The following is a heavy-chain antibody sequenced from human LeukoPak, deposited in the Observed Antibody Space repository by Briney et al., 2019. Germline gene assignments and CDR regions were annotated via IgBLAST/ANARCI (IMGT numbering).Heavy chain of an antibody. CDR2: IHSDGGTT. CDR1: GFTFSNYW. V-gene: IGHV3-74*01. Sequence: GGSLRLSCAASGFTFSNYWMHWVRQAPGKGLVLVSLIHSDGGTTNYADSVKGRFTISRDNAKNTLYLQMNSLRVEDTAVYYCARDTYSIAEWGQGTLVTVSS. J-gene: IGHJ4*02. D-gene: IGHD1-26*01. CDR3: ARDTYSIAE.